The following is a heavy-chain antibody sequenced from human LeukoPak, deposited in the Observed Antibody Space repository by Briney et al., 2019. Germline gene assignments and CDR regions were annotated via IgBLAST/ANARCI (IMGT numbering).Heavy chain of an antibody. Sequence: PSETLSLTCTVSGGSISSYYWSWIRQPPGKGLEWIGYIYYTGSTNYNPSLKSRVTISVDTSKNQFSLKLSSVTAADTAVYYCARAPTYYDILTGIDVFDIWGQGTMVTVSS. CDR3: ARAPTYYDILTGIDVFDI. CDR2: IYYTGST. D-gene: IGHD3-9*01. J-gene: IGHJ3*02. V-gene: IGHV4-59*01. CDR1: GGSISSYY.